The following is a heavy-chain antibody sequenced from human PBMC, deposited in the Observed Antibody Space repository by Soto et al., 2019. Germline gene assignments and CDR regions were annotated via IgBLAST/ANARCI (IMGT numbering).Heavy chain of an antibody. CDR3: ARDRTNWGSTRYYFDH. J-gene: IGHJ4*02. D-gene: IGHD7-27*01. CDR2: IIPIFGTA. Sequence: QVQLVQSGAEVKKPGSSMKVSCKASGGTFSSYAISWVRQAPGQGLEWMGGIIPIFGTANYAQKFQGRVTITADESTSTAYMELSSLRSEDTAVYYCARDRTNWGSTRYYFDHWGQGTLVTVSS. V-gene: IGHV1-69*01. CDR1: GGTFSSYA.